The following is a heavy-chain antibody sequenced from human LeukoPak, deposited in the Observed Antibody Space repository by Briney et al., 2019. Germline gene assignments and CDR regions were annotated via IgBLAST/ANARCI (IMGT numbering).Heavy chain of an antibody. Sequence: SETLSVTCAVSGGSISSGGYSWSWIRQPPGKGLEWIGYTYHSGSTYYNPSLKSRVTISVDRSKNQFSLKLSSVTAADTAVYYCARGGATTVNPYYFDYWGQGTLVTVSS. CDR2: TYHSGST. V-gene: IGHV4-30-2*01. J-gene: IGHJ4*02. CDR3: ARGGATTVNPYYFDY. CDR1: GGSISSGGYS. D-gene: IGHD4-17*01.